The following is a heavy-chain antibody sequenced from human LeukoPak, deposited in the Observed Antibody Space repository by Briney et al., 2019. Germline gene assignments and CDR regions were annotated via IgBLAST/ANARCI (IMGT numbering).Heavy chain of an antibody. CDR2: INSDGSAT. CDR3: ASDSPYYGMDV. J-gene: IGHJ6*02. V-gene: IGHV3-74*01. Sequence: GGSLRLSCAASGCPFSSYWMHWVRQVPGKGLLWVSRINSDGSATIYADSVRGRFTISRDNAKNTLYLQMSGLRVEDTAVYHCASDSPYYGMDVWGQGTTVTVSS. CDR1: GCPFSSYW.